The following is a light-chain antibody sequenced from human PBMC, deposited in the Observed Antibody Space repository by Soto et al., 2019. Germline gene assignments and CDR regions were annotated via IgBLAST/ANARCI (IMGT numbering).Light chain of an antibody. CDR1: QGMSSS. J-gene: IGKJ5*01. CDR3: QQLNRYPIT. CDR2: AAS. Sequence: DIQLTQSPSFLSGSVGDRVTITCRASQGMSSSLAWYQQKPGIAPKLLIYAASTLQSGVPSRFSGSGSGTEFTLTISSLQPEDFPTYSFQQLNRYPITVGQGKRLEIK. V-gene: IGKV1-9*01.